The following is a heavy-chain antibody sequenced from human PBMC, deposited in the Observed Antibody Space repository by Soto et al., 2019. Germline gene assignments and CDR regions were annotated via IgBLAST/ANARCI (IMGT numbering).Heavy chain of an antibody. CDR3: ARQIFGVVPSTYYFDY. V-gene: IGHV4-59*08. CDR1: GGSISSYY. J-gene: IGHJ4*02. CDR2: IYYSGST. Sequence: SETLSLTCTVSGGSISSYYWIWIRQPPGKGLEWIGYIYYSGSTNYNPSLKSRVTISVDTSKNQFSLKLSSVTAADTAVYYCARQIFGVVPSTYYFDYWGQGTLVTVSS. D-gene: IGHD3-3*01.